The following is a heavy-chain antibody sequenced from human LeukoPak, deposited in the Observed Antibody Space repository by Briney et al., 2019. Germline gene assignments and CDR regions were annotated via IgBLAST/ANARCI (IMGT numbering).Heavy chain of an antibody. Sequence: ASVKVSCKASGYTFTSYDINWVRQATGQGLEWMGWMNPNSGNTGYAQKFQGRVTMTRDTSISTAYMELSSLRSEDTAVYYCARNVRDTGTFDNWGQGTLVTVSS. D-gene: IGHD5-18*01. CDR3: ARNVRDTGTFDN. J-gene: IGHJ4*02. V-gene: IGHV1-8*01. CDR2: MNPNSGNT. CDR1: GYTFTSYD.